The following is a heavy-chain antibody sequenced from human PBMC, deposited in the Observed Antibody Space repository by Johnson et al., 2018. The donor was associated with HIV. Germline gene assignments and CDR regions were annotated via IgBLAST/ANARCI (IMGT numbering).Heavy chain of an antibody. J-gene: IGHJ3*02. CDR2: IWYDGSEK. D-gene: IGHD1-1*01. CDR3: AREGGGTRGYAFDI. Sequence: VQLVESGGGVVQPGRSLRLSCAASGFTFSDYYMSWIRQAPGKGLEWVADIWYDGSEKYYADSVKGRFTISRDNSKNTLYLQMNSLRAEDTAVYYCAREGGGTRGYAFDIWGQETMVTVSS. V-gene: IGHV3-30*19. CDR1: GFTFSDYY.